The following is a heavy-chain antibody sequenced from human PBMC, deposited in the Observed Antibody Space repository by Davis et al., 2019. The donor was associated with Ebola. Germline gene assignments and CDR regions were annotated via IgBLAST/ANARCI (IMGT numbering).Heavy chain of an antibody. Sequence: GESLKISCKGSGYSFTSYWISWVRQMPGKGLEWMGRIDPSDSYTNYSPSFQGHVTISADKSISTAYLQWSSLKASDTAMYYCARVGYYDILTGYYPAFDYWGQGTLVTVSS. CDR2: IDPSDSYT. V-gene: IGHV5-10-1*01. J-gene: IGHJ4*02. D-gene: IGHD3-9*01. CDR1: GYSFTSYW. CDR3: ARVGYYDILTGYYPAFDY.